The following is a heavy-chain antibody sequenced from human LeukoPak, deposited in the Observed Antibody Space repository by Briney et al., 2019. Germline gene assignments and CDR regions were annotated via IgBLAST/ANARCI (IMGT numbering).Heavy chain of an antibody. D-gene: IGHD6-19*01. CDR1: GFTFNNYA. Sequence: GGSLRLSCAASGFTFNNYAMSWVRQAPGKGLEWDSAISGSGGSTYYADSVQGRFTISRDNSKNTLYLQMNSLRAEDTAIYYCAKGQYSSGWYGGYYFDYWGQGALVTVSS. CDR3: AKGQYSSGWYGGYYFDY. CDR2: ISGSGGST. J-gene: IGHJ4*02. V-gene: IGHV3-23*01.